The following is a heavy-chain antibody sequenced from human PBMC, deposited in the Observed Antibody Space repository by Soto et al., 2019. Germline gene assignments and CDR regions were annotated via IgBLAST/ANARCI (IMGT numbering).Heavy chain of an antibody. J-gene: IGHJ3*01. CDR3: ASRRSGSFGPDVFDV. CDR1: GCSFTNYW. CDR2: IYPGDSDT. D-gene: IGHD1-26*01. Sequence: EVQLVQSGAEVKKPGESLKISCKGSGCSFTNYWIGWVRQMPGKGLEWMGVIYPGDSDTRYSPSLHGQVTISADKSISTAYLQWSSLKASDTAMYYCASRRSGSFGPDVFDVWGQGTMVTVSS. V-gene: IGHV5-51*01.